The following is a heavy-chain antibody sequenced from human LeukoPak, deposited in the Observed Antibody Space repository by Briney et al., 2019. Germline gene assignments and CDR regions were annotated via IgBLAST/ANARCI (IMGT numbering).Heavy chain of an antibody. V-gene: IGHV1-2*02. CDR2: INTNSGST. CDR3: ASWAYNFYYYYYMDV. CDR1: GHIFSGYY. D-gene: IGHD1-1*01. Sequence: ATMKVSCKASGHIFSGYYMHWVRRAPGQGLEWMAWINTNSGSTKYAQKFQGRVTLTWDTSSSTVYMELNSLRFDDTATYYCASWAYNFYYYYYMDVWGKGTTVTVSS. J-gene: IGHJ6*03.